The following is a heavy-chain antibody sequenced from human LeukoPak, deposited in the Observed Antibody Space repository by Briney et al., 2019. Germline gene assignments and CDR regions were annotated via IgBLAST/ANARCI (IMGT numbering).Heavy chain of an antibody. V-gene: IGHV4-34*01. J-gene: IGHJ4*02. CDR2: INHSGST. D-gene: IGHD5-18*01. CDR1: GGSFSGYY. CDR3: ASQSWIQLWSFDY. Sequence: PSETLSLTCAVYGGSFSGYYWSWIRQPPGKGLEWIGEINHSGSTNYNPSLKSRVTISVDTSKNQFSLKLSSVTAADTAVYYCASQSWIQLWSFDYWGQGTLVTVSS.